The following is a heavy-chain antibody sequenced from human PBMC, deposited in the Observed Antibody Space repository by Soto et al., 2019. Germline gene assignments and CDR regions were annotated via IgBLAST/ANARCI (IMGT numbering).Heavy chain of an antibody. CDR2: IFSNDEK. V-gene: IGHV2-26*01. D-gene: IGHD6-13*01. CDR3: ARTLYSSSWYNPHFDY. J-gene: IGHJ4*02. Sequence: DLEWLAHIFSNDEKSYSTSLKSRLTISKDTSKSQVALTMTNMDPVDTATYYCARTLYSSSWYNPHFDYWGQGTLVTVSS.